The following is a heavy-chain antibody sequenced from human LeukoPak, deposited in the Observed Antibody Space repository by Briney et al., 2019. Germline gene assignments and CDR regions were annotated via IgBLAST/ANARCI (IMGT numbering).Heavy chain of an antibody. CDR1: GYTFTSYY. CDR2: INPSGGST. V-gene: IGHV1-46*01. CDR3: ARPGIAASHFDY. J-gene: IGHJ4*02. Sequence: APVKVSCKASGYTFTSYYMHWVRQAPGQGLEWMGMINPSGGSTSYAQKFQGRVTTTPDTSPTTVYMELSSLRSEDTAVYDCARPGIAASHFDYWGQGTLVTVSS. D-gene: IGHD6-13*01.